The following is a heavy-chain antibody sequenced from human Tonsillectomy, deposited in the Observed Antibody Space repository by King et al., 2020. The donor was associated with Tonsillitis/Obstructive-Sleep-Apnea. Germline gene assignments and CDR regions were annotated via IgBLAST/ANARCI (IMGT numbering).Heavy chain of an antibody. D-gene: IGHD3-10*01. V-gene: IGHV1-69*12. Sequence: QLVQSGAEVKKAGASVKVSCKAPVDILKKNAITWVRQAPGQGLEWMGGIIPLFGSSNYAQKFQGRISITADDFTSTVYMELTSLRSEDTAVYYCARAAGPLRLNSYMDVWGKGTTVTVSS. J-gene: IGHJ6*03. CDR1: VDILKKNA. CDR2: IIPLFGSS. CDR3: ARAAGPLRLNSYMDV.